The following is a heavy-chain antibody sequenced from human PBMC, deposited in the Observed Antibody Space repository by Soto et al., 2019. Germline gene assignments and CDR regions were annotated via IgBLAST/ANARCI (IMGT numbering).Heavy chain of an antibody. Sequence: SETLSLTCTVSGGSISSSSYYWGWIRQPPGKGLEWIGSIYYSGSTYYNPSLRSRVTISVDTSKNQFSLKLSSVTAADTAVYYCATHPIAVVIDVNWFDPWGQGTLVTVSS. J-gene: IGHJ5*02. D-gene: IGHD3-22*01. CDR1: GGSISSSSYY. CDR3: ATHPIAVVIDVNWFDP. V-gene: IGHV4-39*01. CDR2: IYYSGST.